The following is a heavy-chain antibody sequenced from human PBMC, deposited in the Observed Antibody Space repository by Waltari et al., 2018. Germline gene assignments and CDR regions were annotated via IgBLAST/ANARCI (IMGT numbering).Heavy chain of an antibody. CDR2: ISGSGGTT. CDR3: AKDPRRFLEWLSPYYYYMDV. Sequence: EVQLLESGGGLVQPGGSLRLSCAASGFTFSVYAMNWVRQAPGTGLEWVSCISGSGGTTYYADSGKGRFTISRDNSKNTLYLQMNSLRAEDTAVYYCAKDPRRFLEWLSPYYYYMDVWGKGTTVTVSS. J-gene: IGHJ6*03. D-gene: IGHD3-3*01. CDR1: GFTFSVYA. V-gene: IGHV3-23*01.